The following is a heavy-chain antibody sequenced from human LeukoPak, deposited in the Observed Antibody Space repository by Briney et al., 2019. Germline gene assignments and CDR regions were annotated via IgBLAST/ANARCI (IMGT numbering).Heavy chain of an antibody. V-gene: IGHV1-46*01. D-gene: IGHD3-22*01. CDR2: INPSGGST. CDR3: ARVGYDSRNPEFRCFDY. J-gene: IGHJ4*02. CDR1: GYTFTSYY. Sequence: ASVKVSCKASGYTFTSYYMLWVRQAPGQGLEWMGIINPSGGSTSYAQKFQGRVTMTRDTSTSTVYMELSSLRSEDTAVYYCARVGYDSRNPEFRCFDYWGQGTLVTVSS.